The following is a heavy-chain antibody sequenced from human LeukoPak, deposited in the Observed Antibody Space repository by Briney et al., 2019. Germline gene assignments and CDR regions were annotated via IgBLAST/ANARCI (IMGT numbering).Heavy chain of an antibody. Sequence: KTSETLSLTCTVSGGSITPYYWSWIRQPPGKGLEWIGCIYSGGSTYHNPSLKSRVTMSVDTSKNQFSLRLSSVTAADTAVYYCARLGQWLLHTPHDYWGQGTLVTVSS. CDR3: ARLGQWLLHTPHDY. D-gene: IGHD6-19*01. CDR2: IYSGGST. J-gene: IGHJ4*02. V-gene: IGHV4-59*01. CDR1: GGSITPYY.